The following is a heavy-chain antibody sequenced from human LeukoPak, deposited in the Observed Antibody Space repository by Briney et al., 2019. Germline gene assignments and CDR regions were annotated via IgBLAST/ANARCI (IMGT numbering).Heavy chain of an antibody. J-gene: IGHJ3*02. CDR2: ISGGGGST. D-gene: IGHD2-21*02. Sequence: PGGSLRLSCAASGFTFSSYAMSWVRQAPGKGLEWVSAISGGGGSTYYADSVKGRFTISRDNSKNTLYLQMNSLRAEDTAVYYCAKDREWAAILYLSAFDIWGQGTMVTVSS. CDR1: GFTFSSYA. V-gene: IGHV3-23*01. CDR3: AKDREWAAILYLSAFDI.